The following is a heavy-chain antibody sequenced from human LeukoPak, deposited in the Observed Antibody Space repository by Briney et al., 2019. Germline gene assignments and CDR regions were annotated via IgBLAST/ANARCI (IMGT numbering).Heavy chain of an antibody. CDR2: IYPGDSDT. CDR1: GYSFTSYW. J-gene: IGHJ6*03. CDR3: ARAPISHYYYYYMDV. V-gene: IGHV5-51*01. Sequence: GESLKISCKGSGYSFTSYWIGWVRQMPGKGLEWMGIIYPGDSDTRYSPSFQGQVTISADKSISTAYLQWSSLKASDTAMYYCARAPISHYYYYYMDVWGKGTTVTVSS.